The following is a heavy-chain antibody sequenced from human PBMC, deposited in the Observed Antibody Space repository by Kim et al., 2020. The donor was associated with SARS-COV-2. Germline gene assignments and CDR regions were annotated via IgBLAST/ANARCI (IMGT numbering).Heavy chain of an antibody. D-gene: IGHD2-2*01. CDR3: AKLDYASSDY. CDR2: INGDGSET. CDR1: GFTFSGNW. V-gene: IGHV3-7*03. Sequence: GGSLRLSCEASGFTFSGNWMGWVRQPAGKGPEWVANINGDGSETWSVDSVRGRFTLSRDNAKKSVFLQMNSLRAEDTAVYYCAKLDYASSDYWGQGTLVLVSA. J-gene: IGHJ4*02.